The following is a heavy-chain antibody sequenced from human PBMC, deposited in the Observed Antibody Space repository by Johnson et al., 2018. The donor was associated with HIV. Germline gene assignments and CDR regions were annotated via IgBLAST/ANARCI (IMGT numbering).Heavy chain of an antibody. V-gene: IGHV3-NL1*01. CDR2: IYSGGST. CDR3: AILVWGAFDI. D-gene: IGHD2-8*01. J-gene: IGHJ3*02. CDR1: GFTFSSYA. Sequence: VQLVESGGGVVQPGRSLRLSCAASGFTFSSYAMHWVRQAPGKGLEWVSVIYSGGSTYNADSVKGRFTISRDNSKNTLYLQMDSLRAEDTAVYYCAILVWGAFDIWGQGTMVTVSS.